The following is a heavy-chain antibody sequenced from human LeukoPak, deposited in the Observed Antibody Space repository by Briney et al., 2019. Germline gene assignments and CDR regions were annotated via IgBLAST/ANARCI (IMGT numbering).Heavy chain of an antibody. D-gene: IGHD2-2*01. CDR2: IHYSGST. CDR1: GGSISSGGYY. J-gene: IGHJ3*02. CDR3: ARDDYCSSTSCPPGHGAFDI. V-gene: IGHV4-31*03. Sequence: PSETLSLTCTVSGGSISSGGYYWSWIRQHPGKGLEWIGYIHYSGSTYYNPSLKSRVTISVDTSKNQFSLKLSSVTAADTAVYYCARDDYCSSTSCPPGHGAFDIWGQGTMVTVSS.